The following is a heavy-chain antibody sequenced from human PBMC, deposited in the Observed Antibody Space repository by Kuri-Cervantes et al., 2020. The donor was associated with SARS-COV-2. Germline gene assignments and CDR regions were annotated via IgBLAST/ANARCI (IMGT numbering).Heavy chain of an antibody. CDR1: GDSVSSNSAA. J-gene: IGHJ6*03. Sequence: SETLSLTCAISGDSVSSNSAAWNWIRQSPSRGLEWLGRTYLRSKWYNDYAVSVKSRITINPDTSKKQFSLQLNSVTPEDTAVYYCARGKTMVRGENYYYMDVWGKGTTVTVSS. D-gene: IGHD3-10*01. V-gene: IGHV6-1*01. CDR3: ARGKTMVRGENYYYMDV. CDR2: TYLRSKWYN.